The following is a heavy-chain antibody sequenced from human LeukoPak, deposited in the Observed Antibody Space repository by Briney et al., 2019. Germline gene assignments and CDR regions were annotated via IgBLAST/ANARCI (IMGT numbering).Heavy chain of an antibody. CDR2: ISYDGSNK. J-gene: IGHJ6*03. D-gene: IGHD2-21*02. Sequence: GGSLRLSCGASGFTFSNYGMLWVRQAPGKGLEWVAVISYDGSNKYYADSVKGRFTISRDNSKNTLYLQMNSLRAEDTAVYYCAKDRRYCGGDCYSWKGYYYYMDVWGKGTTVTVSS. CDR1: GFTFSNYG. V-gene: IGHV3-30*18. CDR3: AKDRRYCGGDCYSWKGYYYYMDV.